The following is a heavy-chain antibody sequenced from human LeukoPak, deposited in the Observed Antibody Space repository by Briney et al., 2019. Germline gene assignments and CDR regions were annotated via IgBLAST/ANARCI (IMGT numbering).Heavy chain of an antibody. D-gene: IGHD2-21*01. J-gene: IGHJ4*02. CDR3: AINYSLDY. Sequence: PGVSLRLSCVASGITFNNYAMSWVRQGPGMGLEWVSSISGAGGSTYYADSVKGRFTISRDNSKKTLYLEMSSLRAEGAAVYYCAINYSLDYWGQGTLVTVSS. V-gene: IGHV3-23*01. CDR2: ISGAGGST. CDR1: GITFNNYA.